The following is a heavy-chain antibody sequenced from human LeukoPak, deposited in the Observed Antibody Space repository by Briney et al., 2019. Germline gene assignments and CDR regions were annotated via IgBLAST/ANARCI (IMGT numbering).Heavy chain of an antibody. CDR3: ARLRYDTSGYYYFDY. J-gene: IGHJ4*02. D-gene: IGHD3-22*01. Sequence: SETLSLTCTVSGGSISSSSFYWGWIRQPPGKGLECIGTIYYSGRTYYNPSLKSRVTISADTSKNQFSLNLNSVTAADTAVYYCARLRYDTSGYYYFDYWGQGTLVTVSS. CDR1: GGSISSSSFY. CDR2: IYYSGRT. V-gene: IGHV4-39*01.